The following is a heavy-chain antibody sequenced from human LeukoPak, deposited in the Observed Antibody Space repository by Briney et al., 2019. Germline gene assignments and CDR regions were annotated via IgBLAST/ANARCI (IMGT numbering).Heavy chain of an antibody. V-gene: IGHV5-51*01. CDR2: IYPGDSDT. J-gene: IGHJ5*02. CDR1: GYSFTSYW. CDR3: ARHQKGVVPAAIPNWFDP. D-gene: IGHD2-2*01. Sequence: GESLKISCKGSGYSFTSYWIGWERQMPGKGLEWMGIIYPGDSDTRYSPSFQGQVTISADKSISTAYLQWSSLKASDTAMYYCARHQKGVVPAAIPNWFDPWGQGTLVTVSS.